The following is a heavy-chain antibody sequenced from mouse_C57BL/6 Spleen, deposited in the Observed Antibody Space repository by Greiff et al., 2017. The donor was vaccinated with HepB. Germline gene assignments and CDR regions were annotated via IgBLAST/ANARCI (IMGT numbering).Heavy chain of an antibody. CDR1: GYTFTSYW. CDR3: ARWSIYDGYYRSY. Sequence: VQLQQPGTELVKPGASVKLSCKASGYTFTSYWMHWVKQRPGQGLEWIGNINPSNGGTNYNEKFKSKATLTVDKSSSTAYMQLSSLTSEDSAVYYCARWSIYDGYYRSYWGQGTTLTVSS. CDR2: INPSNGGT. J-gene: IGHJ2*01. D-gene: IGHD2-3*01. V-gene: IGHV1-53*01.